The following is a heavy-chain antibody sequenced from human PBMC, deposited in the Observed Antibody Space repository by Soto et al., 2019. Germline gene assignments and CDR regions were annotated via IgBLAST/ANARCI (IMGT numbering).Heavy chain of an antibody. Sequence: PSETLSLTCAVYGGSFSGYYWSWIRQPPGKGLEWIGEINHSGSTNYNPSLKSRVTISVDTSKNQFSLKLSSVTAADTAVYYCARGYYDILTGYPFWGQGTLVTVSS. CDR2: INHSGST. D-gene: IGHD3-9*01. J-gene: IGHJ4*02. CDR3: ARGYYDILTGYPF. V-gene: IGHV4-34*01. CDR1: GGSFSGYY.